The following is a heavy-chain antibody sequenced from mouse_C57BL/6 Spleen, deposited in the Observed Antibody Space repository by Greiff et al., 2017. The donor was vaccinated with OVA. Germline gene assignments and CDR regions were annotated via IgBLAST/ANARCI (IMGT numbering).Heavy chain of an antibody. Sequence: VQLQQPGAELVKPGASVKLSCKASGYTFTSYWMQWVKQRPGQGLEWIGEIDPSDSYTNYNQKFKGKATLTVDTSSSTAYMQLSSLTSEDSAVYYCARTGKDYAMDYWGQGTSVTVSS. CDR2: IDPSDSYT. CDR1: GYTFTSYW. J-gene: IGHJ4*01. V-gene: IGHV1-50*01. CDR3: ARTGKDYAMDY. D-gene: IGHD4-1*01.